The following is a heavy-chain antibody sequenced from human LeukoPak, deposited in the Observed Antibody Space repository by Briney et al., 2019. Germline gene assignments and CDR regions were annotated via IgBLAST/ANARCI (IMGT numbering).Heavy chain of an antibody. J-gene: IGHJ4*02. D-gene: IGHD6-6*01. V-gene: IGHV4-34*01. Sequence: PSETLSLTCAVYGGSFSGYYWSWIRQPPGKGLEWIGEINHSGSTNYNPSLKSRVTISVDTSKNQFSLKLSSVTAADTAVYYCARARRGYSSSFPLDYWGQGTLVTVSS. CDR3: ARARRGYSSSFPLDY. CDR1: GGSFSGYY. CDR2: INHSGST.